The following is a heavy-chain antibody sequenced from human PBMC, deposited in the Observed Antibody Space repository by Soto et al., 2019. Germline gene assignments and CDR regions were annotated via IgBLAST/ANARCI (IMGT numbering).Heavy chain of an antibody. D-gene: IGHD6-13*01. CDR2: ISAYNGNT. Sequence: ASVKVSCKASGYTFTSYGISWVRQAPGQGLEWMGWISAYNGNTNYAQKLQGSVTMTTDTSTSTAYMELRSLRSDDTAVYYCARLGRQQLVKNYGMDVWGQGTTVTVSS. V-gene: IGHV1-18*01. J-gene: IGHJ6*02. CDR3: ARLGRQQLVKNYGMDV. CDR1: GYTFTSYG.